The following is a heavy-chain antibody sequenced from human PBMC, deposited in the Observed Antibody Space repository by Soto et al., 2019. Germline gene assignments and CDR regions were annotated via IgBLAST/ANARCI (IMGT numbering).Heavy chain of an antibody. J-gene: IGHJ6*01. Sequence: GESLKISCKGSGYSFTSYWISWVRQMPGKGLKGKERIDPSDSYTNYSPSFQGQVSISAYKSISTAYLQWSSLKASDTAMYYCAYNDAYYGSGRGLGYYYGMDVWGQGTTVTVSS. CDR3: AYNDAYYGSGRGLGYYYGMDV. D-gene: IGHD3-10*01. V-gene: IGHV5-10-1*01. CDR1: GYSFTSYW. CDR2: IDPSDSYT.